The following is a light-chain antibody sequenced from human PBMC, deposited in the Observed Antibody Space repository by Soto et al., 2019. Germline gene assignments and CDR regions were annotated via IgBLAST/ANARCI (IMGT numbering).Light chain of an antibody. CDR1: RSNIGSNY. CDR2: SNN. Sequence: QSVLTQPPSASATPGQRVSISCSGSRSNIGSNYVYWYQQLPGAAPRLLMYSNNQRPSGVPGRFSVSNSGTSASLAISGLRSEDEADYYCAAWDDNLSGGVFGGGTQLTVL. J-gene: IGLJ7*01. V-gene: IGLV1-47*02. CDR3: AAWDDNLSGGV.